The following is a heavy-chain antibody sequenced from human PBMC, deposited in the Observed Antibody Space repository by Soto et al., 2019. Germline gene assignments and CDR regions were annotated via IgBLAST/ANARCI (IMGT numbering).Heavy chain of an antibody. V-gene: IGHV4-39*01. D-gene: IGHD3-3*01. CDR1: GGSISSSSYY. J-gene: IGHJ6*02. CDR3: ARLWAYFGYYDFWSGYHGGYYGMDG. CDR2: IYYSGST. Sequence: LSLTCTVSGGSISSSSYYWGGIRQPPGKGLEWIGSIYYSGSTYYNPSLKSRVTISVDTSKNQFSLKLSSVTAADTAVYYCARLWAYFGYYDFWSGYHGGYYGMDGWGQGTTVTVSS.